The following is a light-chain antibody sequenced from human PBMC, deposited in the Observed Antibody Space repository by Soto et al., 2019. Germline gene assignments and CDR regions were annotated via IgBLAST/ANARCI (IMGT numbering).Light chain of an antibody. Sequence: ETVLTQSPGTLSLSPGERATLSCRASQSVSANNLAWYQQKAGQAPRLLIYSASSRATGIPDRFSGSGSGTDFTLTINRLEPEDFAVYYCQQYVTSPRTFGQGTKVDIK. CDR3: QQYVTSPRT. J-gene: IGKJ1*01. V-gene: IGKV3-20*01. CDR2: SAS. CDR1: QSVSANN.